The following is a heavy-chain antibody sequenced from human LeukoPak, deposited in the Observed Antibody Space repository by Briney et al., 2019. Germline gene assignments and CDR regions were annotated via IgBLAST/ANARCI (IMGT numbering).Heavy chain of an antibody. CDR1: GYTFTSYG. Sequence: ASVKVSCKASGYTFTSYGISWVRQAPGQGLEWMGWISAYNGNTNYAQKLQGRVTMTTDTSTSTAYMELRSLRSDDTVVYYCATLTWNSYILDYWGQGTLVTVSS. J-gene: IGHJ4*02. CDR2: ISAYNGNT. CDR3: ATLTWNSYILDY. V-gene: IGHV1-18*01. D-gene: IGHD1-7*01.